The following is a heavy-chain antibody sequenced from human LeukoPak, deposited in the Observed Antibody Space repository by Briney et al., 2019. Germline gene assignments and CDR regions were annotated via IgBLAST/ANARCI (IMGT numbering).Heavy chain of an antibody. CDR1: GYTFSSYD. V-gene: IGHV1-8*03. CDR3: ARRLGLRWDLQAFDI. CDR2: MNPNSGNT. D-gene: IGHD4-23*01. J-gene: IGHJ3*02. Sequence: ASVKVSCKASGYTFSSYDINWVRQATGQGLEWMGWMNPNSGNTGCTQKFQGRVTITRNTFISTAYMELSSLTSEDTAVYYCARRLGLRWDLQAFDIWGQGTMVTVSS.